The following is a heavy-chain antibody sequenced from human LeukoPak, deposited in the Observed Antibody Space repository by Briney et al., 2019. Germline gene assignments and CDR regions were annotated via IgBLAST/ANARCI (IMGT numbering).Heavy chain of an antibody. CDR1: GFNFEDYA. CDR3: AKRPRIAAAGDCSWFDP. V-gene: IGHV3-49*04. CDR2: IASKAYGGTE. D-gene: IGHD6-13*01. Sequence: GGSLRLSCATSGFNFEDYAMNWVRQAPGKGLEWVGLIASKAYGGTEDFAASVKGRFSISRDDSKAIAYLQINSLRAEDTAVYYCAKRPRIAAAGDCSWFDPWGQGTLVTVSS. J-gene: IGHJ5*02.